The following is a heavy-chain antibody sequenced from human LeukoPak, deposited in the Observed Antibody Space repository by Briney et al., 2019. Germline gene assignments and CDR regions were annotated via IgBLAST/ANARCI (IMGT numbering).Heavy chain of an antibody. Sequence: SETLSLTCSVSGDSVGSYYWSWIRQPPGKGLEWIGYIYYSGSTNYNPSLKSRVTISVDTSKNQFSLKLSSVTAADTAVYYCARHVGYKKPYYFDYWGQGTLVTVSS. D-gene: IGHD5-18*01. V-gene: IGHV4-59*08. CDR1: GDSVGSYY. CDR2: IYYSGST. CDR3: ARHVGYKKPYYFDY. J-gene: IGHJ4*02.